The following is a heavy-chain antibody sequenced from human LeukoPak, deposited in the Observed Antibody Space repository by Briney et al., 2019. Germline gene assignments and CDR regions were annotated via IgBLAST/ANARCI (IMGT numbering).Heavy chain of an antibody. Sequence: SVKLSCKASAYTFTINYMHWVRHPPAPGKGLMGIINPSGGSTSYAQEFQGRVTMTRDTSTSKVYMELSSLRSEDTAVYYCARDLKLATVVTRVFGYWGQGTLVTVSS. J-gene: IGHJ4*02. CDR1: AYTFTINY. CDR2: INPSGGST. CDR3: ARDLKLATVVTRVFGY. D-gene: IGHD4-23*01. V-gene: IGHV1-46*01.